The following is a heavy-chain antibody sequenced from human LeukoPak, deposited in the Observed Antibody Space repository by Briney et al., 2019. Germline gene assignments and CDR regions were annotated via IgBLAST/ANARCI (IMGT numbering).Heavy chain of an antibody. D-gene: IGHD1-26*01. CDR3: ARVSSATVSGTPELDY. J-gene: IGHJ4*02. CDR2: ISAYNGNT. V-gene: IGHV1-18*01. CDR1: GYTFTSYG. Sequence: ASVKVSCKASGYTFTSYGISWVRQAPGQGLEWMGWISAYNGNTNYAQKLQGRVTMTTDTSTSTAYMELRSLRFDDTAVYYCARVSSATVSGTPELDYWGQGTLVTVSS.